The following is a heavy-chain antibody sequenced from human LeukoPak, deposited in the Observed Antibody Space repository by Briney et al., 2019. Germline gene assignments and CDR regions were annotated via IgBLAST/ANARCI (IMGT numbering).Heavy chain of an antibody. CDR2: IYPGDSDT. J-gene: IGHJ4*02. Sequence: PGESLKISCKTSGYIFTSSWIGWVRQMPGKGLGWMGIIYPGDSDTRYSPSFQGQVTISADKSISTAYLQWSSLKASDTAVYYCARGGQNNWVYFDYWGQGTLVTVSS. CDR3: ARGGQNNWVYFDY. CDR1: GYIFTSSW. D-gene: IGHD1-20*01. V-gene: IGHV5-51*01.